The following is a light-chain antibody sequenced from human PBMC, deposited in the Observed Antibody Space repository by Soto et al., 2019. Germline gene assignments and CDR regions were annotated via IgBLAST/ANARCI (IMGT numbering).Light chain of an antibody. V-gene: IGKV1-39*01. CDR3: QQSFNLPRT. J-gene: IGKJ1*01. CDR1: QSISSS. Sequence: DIEMTQSLSSLSASVGETITITCRASQSISSSLNWFQHSPGQPPKLLLFAASNLHAGVPPRFSGSGSGTSFSLTIRSLQPEDFATYYCQQSFNLPRTFGPGTRVEFK. CDR2: AAS.